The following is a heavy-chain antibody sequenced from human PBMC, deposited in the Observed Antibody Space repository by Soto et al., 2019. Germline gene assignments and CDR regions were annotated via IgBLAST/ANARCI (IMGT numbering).Heavy chain of an antibody. Sequence: QVQLVQSGAEVKKPGASVKVSYKASGYTFTSYYMHWVRQAPGQGLEWMGIINPSGGSTSYAQKFQGRVTMTRDTSTSTVYMELSSLRSEDTAVYYCARAYYDILTGYSSYNWFDPWGQGTLVTVSS. D-gene: IGHD3-9*01. CDR1: GYTFTSYY. CDR3: ARAYYDILTGYSSYNWFDP. J-gene: IGHJ5*02. V-gene: IGHV1-46*01. CDR2: INPSGGST.